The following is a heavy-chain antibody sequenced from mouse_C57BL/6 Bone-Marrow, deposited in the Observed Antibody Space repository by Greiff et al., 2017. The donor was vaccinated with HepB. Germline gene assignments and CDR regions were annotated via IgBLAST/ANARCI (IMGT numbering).Heavy chain of an antibody. CDR1: GYTFTDYN. Sequence: EVQLHQSGPELVKPGASVKIPCKASGYTFTDYNMNWVKQSHGKSLEWIGDINPNNGGTIYNQKFKGKATLTVDKSSSTAYMELRSLTSEDTAVYYCARRLRGCAMGYCGQGTSVTVSA. J-gene: IGHJ4*01. CDR3: ARRLRGCAMGY. V-gene: IGHV1-18*01. CDR2: INPNNGGT.